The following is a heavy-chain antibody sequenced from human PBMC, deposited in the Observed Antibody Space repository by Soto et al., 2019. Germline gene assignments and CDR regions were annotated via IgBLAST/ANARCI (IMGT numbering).Heavy chain of an antibody. J-gene: IGHJ4*02. D-gene: IGHD2-2*02. Sequence: SCAASGFTFSSYAMSWVRQAPGKGLEWVSAISGSGGSTYYADSVKGRFTISRDNSKNTLYLQMNSLRAEDTAVYYCAKYLVVVPAAIKYWGQGTLVTVSS. CDR2: ISGSGGST. CDR1: GFTFSSYA. CDR3: AKYLVVVPAAIKY. V-gene: IGHV3-23*01.